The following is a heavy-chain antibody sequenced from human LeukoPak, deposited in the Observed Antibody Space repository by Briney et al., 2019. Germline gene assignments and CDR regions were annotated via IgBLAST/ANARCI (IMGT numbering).Heavy chain of an antibody. J-gene: IGHJ5*02. D-gene: IGHD6-19*01. V-gene: IGHV3-74*01. Sequence: GGSLRLSCAASGFTFSSYWMHWVRQAPGKGLVWVSRINSDGSSTSYADSVKGRFTISRDNAKNTLYLQMNSLRAEDTAVYYCARDSSIAVAGTWSDPWGQGTLVTVSS. CDR3: ARDSSIAVAGTWSDP. CDR2: INSDGSST. CDR1: GFTFSSYW.